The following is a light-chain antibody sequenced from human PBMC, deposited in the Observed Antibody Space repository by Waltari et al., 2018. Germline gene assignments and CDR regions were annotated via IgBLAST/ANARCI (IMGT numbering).Light chain of an antibody. CDR3: QVWDSSSDHRV. J-gene: IGLJ3*02. V-gene: IGLV3-21*04. CDR1: NIGTKS. CDR2: YDS. Sequence: SYVLSQPPSVSVAPGETARITCEENNIGTKSVHWYKQRPGQAPELVLYYDSDRPSGIPERVSGFNAGDTAILTISRVEAGDEADYYCQVWDSSSDHRVFGGGTKVTVL.